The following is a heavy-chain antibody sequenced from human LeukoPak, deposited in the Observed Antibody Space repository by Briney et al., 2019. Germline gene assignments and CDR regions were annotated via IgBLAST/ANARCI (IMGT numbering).Heavy chain of an antibody. CDR2: ISSSGSTI. J-gene: IGHJ4*02. CDR1: GFTFSDYY. D-gene: IGHD3-3*01. V-gene: IGHV3-11*01. CDR3: ARGNRGYDFWSGYIPEYYFDY. Sequence: GGSLRLSCAASGFTFSDYYMSWIRQAPGKGLEWVSYISSSGSTIYYADSVKGRFTISRDNAKNSLYLQMNSLRAEDTAVYYFARGNRGYDFWSGYIPEYYFDYWGQGTLVTVSS.